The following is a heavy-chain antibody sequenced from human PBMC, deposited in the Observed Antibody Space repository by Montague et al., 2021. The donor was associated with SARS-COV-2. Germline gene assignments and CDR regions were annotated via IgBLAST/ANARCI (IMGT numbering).Heavy chain of an antibody. CDR2: IYYSGST. CDR1: GGSISSSSYY. J-gene: IGHJ6*02. D-gene: IGHD2-2*01. V-gene: IGHV4-31*03. CDR3: ATKIVVVPAAYYYYYGMDV. Sequence: TLSLTCTVSGGSISSSSYYWSWIRQHPGKGLEWIGYIYYSGSTYYNPSLKSRVTISVDTSKNQFSLKLSSVTAADTAVYYCATKIVVVPAAYYYYYGMDVWGQGTTVTVSS.